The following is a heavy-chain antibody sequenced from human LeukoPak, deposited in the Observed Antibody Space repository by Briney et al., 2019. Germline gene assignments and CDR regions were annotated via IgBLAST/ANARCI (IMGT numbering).Heavy chain of an antibody. Sequence: GASVKVSCKASGGTFSSYAISWVRQAPGQGLEWMGGIIPIFGTANYAQKFQGRVTITADESTSTAYMELSSLRSEDTAVYYCARVPRYERYCSSTSCYPTFFDYWGQGTLVTVSS. J-gene: IGHJ4*02. D-gene: IGHD2-2*01. CDR3: ARVPRYERYCSSTSCYPTFFDY. V-gene: IGHV1-69*13. CDR1: GGTFSSYA. CDR2: IIPIFGTA.